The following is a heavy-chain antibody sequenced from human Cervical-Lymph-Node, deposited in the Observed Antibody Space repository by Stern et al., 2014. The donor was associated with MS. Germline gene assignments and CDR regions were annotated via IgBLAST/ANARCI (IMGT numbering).Heavy chain of an antibody. Sequence: QITLKESGPTLVKPTHTLTLTCDFSGFSLTTSGVGVGWIRQPPGKALEWLALLYWDDEKRYSPSLKNRLSIITDTAKNQVVLTMTNMDPVDTGTYYCAHRSTSVAGAWASWGQGILVVVSS. CDR3: AHRSTSVAGAWAS. V-gene: IGHV2-5*02. CDR2: LYWDDEK. D-gene: IGHD1-26*01. J-gene: IGHJ5*02. CDR1: GFSLTTSGVG.